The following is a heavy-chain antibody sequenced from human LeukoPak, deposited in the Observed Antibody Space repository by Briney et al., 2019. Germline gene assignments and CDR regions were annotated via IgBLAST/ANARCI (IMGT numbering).Heavy chain of an antibody. Sequence: SGGSLRLSCAASGFTFSSYEMNWVRQAPGKGLEWVSYISSSGSTIYYADSVKGRFTISRDNAKNSLYLQMNSLRADDTAVYYCAREAVPCDYWDQGTLVTVSS. CDR3: AREAVPCDY. V-gene: IGHV3-48*03. J-gene: IGHJ4*02. CDR1: GFTFSSYE. CDR2: ISSSGSTI. D-gene: IGHD6-19*01.